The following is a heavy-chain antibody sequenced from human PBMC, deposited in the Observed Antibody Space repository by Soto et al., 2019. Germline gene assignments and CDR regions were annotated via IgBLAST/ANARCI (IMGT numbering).Heavy chain of an antibody. V-gene: IGHV3-74*01. J-gene: IGHJ4*02. CDR2: ISTDGSVT. D-gene: IGHD6-19*01. Sequence: EVQLVESGGGLVQPGGSLRLSCAASGLTFSSYWMHWVRQAPGKGLVWVSRISTDGSVTTYADSVKGRFTISRDNAKNTLYLQMNSLRTEDSAVYYCARAPYSCGLWGFDYWGQGTLVTVSS. CDR1: GLTFSSYW. CDR3: ARAPYSCGLWGFDY.